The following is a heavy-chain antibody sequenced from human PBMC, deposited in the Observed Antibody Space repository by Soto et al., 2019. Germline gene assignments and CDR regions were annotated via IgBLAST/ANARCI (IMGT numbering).Heavy chain of an antibody. CDR2: ISAYNGNT. V-gene: IGHV1-18*04. Sequence: GASVKVSCKASGYTFTSYGISWVRQAPGQGLEWMGWISAYNGNTNYAQKLQGRVTMTTDTSTSTAYMELRSLRSDDTAVYYCARDSPVGVTTVTPEGYYWGQGTLVTVSS. CDR3: ARDSPVGVTTVTPEGYY. J-gene: IGHJ4*02. D-gene: IGHD4-17*01. CDR1: GYTFTSYG.